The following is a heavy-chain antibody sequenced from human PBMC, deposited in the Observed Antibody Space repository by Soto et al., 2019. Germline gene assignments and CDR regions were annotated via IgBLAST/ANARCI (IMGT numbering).Heavy chain of an antibody. CDR3: AKEFRFYDFCGLEV. CDR2: ISSNSDKT. Sequence: GGPLRLSCVASGFAFSSYAINWVRQAPGKGLEWVSSISSNSDKTFYAKSAKGRFTISRDNSKNTLFLQINSLRGEDTPIYTCAKEFRFYDFCGLEVGGQETTLAVSS. D-gene: IGHD3-3*01. V-gene: IGHV3-23*01. CDR1: GFAFSSYA. J-gene: IGHJ6*02.